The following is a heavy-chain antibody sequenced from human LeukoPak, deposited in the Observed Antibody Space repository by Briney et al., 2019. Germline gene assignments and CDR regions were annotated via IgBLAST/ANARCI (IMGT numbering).Heavy chain of an antibody. CDR1: GGSISSTSYY. V-gene: IGHV4-39*07. Sequence: PSETLSLTCTVSGGSISSTSYYWGWIRQPPGKGLEWIGTIYYSGSTYYNPSLKSRVTISVDTSKNQFSLKLSSVTAADTAVYYCARVEYYCSSTSCPDYWGQGTLVTVSS. J-gene: IGHJ4*02. D-gene: IGHD2-2*01. CDR3: ARVEYYCSSTSCPDY. CDR2: IYYSGST.